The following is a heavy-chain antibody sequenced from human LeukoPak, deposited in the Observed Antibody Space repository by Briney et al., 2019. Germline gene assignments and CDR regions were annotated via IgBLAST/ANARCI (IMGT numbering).Heavy chain of an antibody. J-gene: IGHJ4*02. CDR2: IYSGGST. CDR3: ARGVMVRGVIMTAYYFDY. CDR1: GVTVSSNY. Sequence: GGSLRLSCAASGVTVSSNYMSWVRQAPGQGLEWCSVIYSGGSTYYADSVKGRFTISRDNSKNTLYLQMNSLRAEDTAVYYCARGVMVRGVIMTAYYFDYWGQGTLVTVSS. V-gene: IGHV3-53*01. D-gene: IGHD3-10*01.